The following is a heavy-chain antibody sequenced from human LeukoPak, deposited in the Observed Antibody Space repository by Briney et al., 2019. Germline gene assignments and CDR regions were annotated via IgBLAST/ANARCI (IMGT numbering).Heavy chain of an antibody. Sequence: ASVKVSCKASGYTFTSYAMHWVRQAPGQRLEWMGWINAGNGNTKYSQKFQGRVTITRDTSASTAYMELSSLRSEDTAVYYCARDTDSSGWEYYYGMDVWGQGTTVTVSS. CDR2: INAGNGNT. D-gene: IGHD6-19*01. V-gene: IGHV1-3*01. J-gene: IGHJ6*02. CDR1: GYTFTSYA. CDR3: ARDTDSSGWEYYYGMDV.